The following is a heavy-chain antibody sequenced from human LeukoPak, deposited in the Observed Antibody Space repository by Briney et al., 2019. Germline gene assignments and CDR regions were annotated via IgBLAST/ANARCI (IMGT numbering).Heavy chain of an antibody. D-gene: IGHD5-18*01. CDR2: ISSSSSYI. CDR3: ARERGTAMDSLDY. CDR1: GFTFSSYS. J-gene: IGHJ4*02. V-gene: IGHV3-21*01. Sequence: PGGSLRLSCAASGFTFSSYSMNWVRQAPGKGLEWVSSISSSSSYIYYADSVKGRFTISRDNAKNSLYLQMNSLRAEDTAVYYCARERGTAMDSLDYWGQGTLVTVSS.